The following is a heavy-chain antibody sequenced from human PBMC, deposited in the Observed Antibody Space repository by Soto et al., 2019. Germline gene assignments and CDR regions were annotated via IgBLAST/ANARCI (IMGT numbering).Heavy chain of an antibody. J-gene: IGHJ6*02. CDR2: IDPSDSYT. Sequence: PGESLKISCKGSEYSFTSYWISWVRQMPGKGLEWMGRIDPSDSYTNYSPSFQGHVTISADNSITTAYLQWNSLEASDTATYYCARCVGGTDRGSETGDLYYFHGLDVWGQGTTVTVSS. V-gene: IGHV5-10-1*01. D-gene: IGHD2-21*01. CDR3: ARCVGGTDRGSETGDLYYFHGLDV. CDR1: EYSFTSYW.